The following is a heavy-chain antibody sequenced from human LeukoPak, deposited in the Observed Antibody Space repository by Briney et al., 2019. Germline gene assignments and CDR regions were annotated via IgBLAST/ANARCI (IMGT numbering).Heavy chain of an antibody. CDR2: IIPIFGTA. CDR1: GGTFSSYA. CDR3: ARAMVWFGELRHIDY. D-gene: IGHD3-10*01. V-gene: IGHV1-69*01. Sequence: GASVKVSCKASGGTFSSYAISWVRQAPGQGLEWMGGIIPIFGTANYAQKFQGRVTITADESTSTAYMELRSLRSDDTAVYYCARAMVWFGELRHIDYWGQGTLVTVSS. J-gene: IGHJ4*02.